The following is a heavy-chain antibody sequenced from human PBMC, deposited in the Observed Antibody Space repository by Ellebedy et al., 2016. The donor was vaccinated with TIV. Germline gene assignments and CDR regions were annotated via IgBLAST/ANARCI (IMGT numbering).Heavy chain of an antibody. V-gene: IGHV1-69*04. CDR2: IIPILGIA. J-gene: IGHJ4*02. D-gene: IGHD3-3*01. CDR1: GGTFSSYA. CDR3: ARATTIFGVVTLDY. Sequence: AASVKVSCKASGGTFSSYAISWVRQAPGQGLEWMGRIIPILGIANYAQKFQGRVTITADKSTSTAYMELSSLRSEDTAVYYCARATTIFGVVTLDYWGQGTLVTVSS.